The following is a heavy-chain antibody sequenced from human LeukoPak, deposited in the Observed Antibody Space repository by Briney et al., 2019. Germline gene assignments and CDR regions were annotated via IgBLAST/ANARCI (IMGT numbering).Heavy chain of an antibody. J-gene: IGHJ6*03. CDR1: GGSISSSNW. Sequence: KSSETLSLTCAVSGGSISSSNWWSWVRQPPGKGLEWIGEIYHSESTNYNPSLKSRVTLSVDTSKNQFSLKLSSVTAADTAVYYCARLLSGGSPLHWGYYYYYMDVWGKGTTVTVSS. V-gene: IGHV4-4*02. D-gene: IGHD2-15*01. CDR3: ARLLSGGSPLHWGYYYYYMDV. CDR2: IYHSEST.